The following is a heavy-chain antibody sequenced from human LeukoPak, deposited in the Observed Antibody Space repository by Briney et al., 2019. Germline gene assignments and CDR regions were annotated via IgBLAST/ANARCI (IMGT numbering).Heavy chain of an antibody. CDR3: ARARRYSYGYDY. CDR2: MNPNSGNT. D-gene: IGHD5-18*01. Sequence: ASVKVSCKASGYTFTSYDINWVRQATGQGLEWMGWMNPNSGNTGYAQKFQGRVTMTRNTSISTAYMELSSLRSEDTAVYYCARARRYSYGYDYWGQGTLVTVSS. V-gene: IGHV1-8*01. CDR1: GYTFTSYD. J-gene: IGHJ4*02.